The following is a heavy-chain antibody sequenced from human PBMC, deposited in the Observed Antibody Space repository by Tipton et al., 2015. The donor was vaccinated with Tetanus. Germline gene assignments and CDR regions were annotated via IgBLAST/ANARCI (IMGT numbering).Heavy chain of an antibody. CDR2: IKQDGSEK. D-gene: IGHD6-13*01. J-gene: IGHJ3*02. CDR1: GFTFSSYW. V-gene: IGHV3-7*01. CDR3: AREQQLYAFDI. Sequence: TASGFTFSSYWMSWVRQAPGKGLEWVANIKQDGSEKYYVDSVKGRFTISRDNAKNSLYLQMNSLRAEDTAVYYCAREQQLYAFDIWGQGTMVTVSS.